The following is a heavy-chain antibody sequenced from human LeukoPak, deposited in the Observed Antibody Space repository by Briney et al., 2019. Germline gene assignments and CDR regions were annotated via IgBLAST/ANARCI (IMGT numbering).Heavy chain of an antibody. CDR1: GFTFSDYY. J-gene: IGHJ3*02. CDR2: ISSSGSTI. D-gene: IGHD6-13*01. Sequence: GGSLRLSCAASGFTFSDYYMSWIRQAPGKGLEWVSYISSSGSTIYYADSVKGRFTISRDNAKNSLYLQMNSLRAEDTAVYYCASPGFEQQLANAFDIWGQGTMVTVSS. V-gene: IGHV3-11*01. CDR3: ASPGFEQQLANAFDI.